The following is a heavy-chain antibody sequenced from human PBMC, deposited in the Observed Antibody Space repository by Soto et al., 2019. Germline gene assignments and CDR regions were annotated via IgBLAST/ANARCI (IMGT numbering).Heavy chain of an antibody. CDR3: TTGMPRAAKFWSGYFDY. Sequence: GGSLRLSCAASGFTFSNAWMSWVRQAPGKGLEWVGRIKSKTDGGTTDYAAPVKGRFTISRDDSKNTLYLQMNSLKTEDTAVYYCTTGMPRAAKFWSGYFDYWGQGTLVTVSS. CDR2: IKSKTDGGTT. CDR1: GFTFSNAW. J-gene: IGHJ4*02. V-gene: IGHV3-15*01. D-gene: IGHD3-3*01.